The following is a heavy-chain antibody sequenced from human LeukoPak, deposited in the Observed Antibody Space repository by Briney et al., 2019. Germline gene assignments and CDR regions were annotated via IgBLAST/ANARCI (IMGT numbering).Heavy chain of an antibody. J-gene: IGHJ6*03. V-gene: IGHV3-23*01. Sequence: PGGSLRLSCAASGFTYSSYAMSWVRQAPGKGLEWVSAISRSGGSTYYADSVKGRFTISRDNSKNTLYLQMNSLRAEDTAVYYCAKVKGYYYYYMDVWGKGTTVTVSS. CDR3: AKVKGYYYYYMDV. CDR2: ISRSGGST. CDR1: GFTYSSYA.